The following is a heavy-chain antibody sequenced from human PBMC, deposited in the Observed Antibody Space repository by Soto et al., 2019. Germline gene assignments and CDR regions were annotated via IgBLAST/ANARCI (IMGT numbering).Heavy chain of an antibody. V-gene: IGHV1-18*01. CDR2: ISAYNGNT. D-gene: IGHD3-3*01. CDR1: GYTFTSYG. J-gene: IGHJ3*02. Sequence: ASVKVSCKASGYTFTSYGISWVRQSPGQGLEWMGWISAYNGNTNYAQKLQGRVTMTTDTSTSTAYMELRSLRSDDTAVYYCGRCPPFLEWLPDAFDIWGQGTMVTVSS. CDR3: GRCPPFLEWLPDAFDI.